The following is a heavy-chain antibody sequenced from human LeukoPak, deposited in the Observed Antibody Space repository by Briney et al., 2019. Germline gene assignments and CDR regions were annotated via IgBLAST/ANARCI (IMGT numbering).Heavy chain of an antibody. J-gene: IGHJ4*02. V-gene: IGHV3-7*01. Sequence: GGSLRLSCAGSGFSFRSFLMSWVRQAPGKGLEWVANIDEDGNEKNYVDFVKGRFTISRDNAKNSLYLQMNSLRVEDTAVYYCASGGHIDYCGQGTLVTVSS. CDR3: ASGGHIDY. CDR1: GFSFRSFL. CDR2: IDEDGNEK. D-gene: IGHD3-16*01.